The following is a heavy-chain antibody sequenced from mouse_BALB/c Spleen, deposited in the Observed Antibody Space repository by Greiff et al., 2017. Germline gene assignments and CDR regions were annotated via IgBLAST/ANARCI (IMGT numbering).Heavy chain of an antibody. CDR1: GYSITSDYA. V-gene: IGHV3-2*02. J-gene: IGHJ4*01. CDR2: ISYSGST. Sequence: EVKLMESGPGLVKPSQSLSLTCTVTGYSITSDYAWNWIRQFPGNKLEWMGYISYSGSTSYNPSLKSRISITRDTSKNQFFLQLNSVTTEDTATYYCATLDYYGSSDYYAMDYWGQGTSVTVSS. D-gene: IGHD1-1*01. CDR3: ATLDYYGSSDYYAMDY.